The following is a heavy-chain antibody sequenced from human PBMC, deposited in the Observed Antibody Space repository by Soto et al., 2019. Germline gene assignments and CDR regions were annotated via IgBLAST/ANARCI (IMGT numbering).Heavy chain of an antibody. CDR2: IIPIFGTA. J-gene: IGHJ4*02. CDR3: ARDGPTYYYDSSGPISGSRFDY. V-gene: IGHV1-69*01. Sequence: QVQLVQSGAEVKKPGSSVKVSCKASGGTFSSYAISWVRQAPGQGLEWMGGIIPIFGTANYAQKFQGRVTITSDESTSTAYMELRSLRSEDTAVYYCARDGPTYYYDSSGPISGSRFDYWGQGTLVTVSS. CDR1: GGTFSSYA. D-gene: IGHD3-22*01.